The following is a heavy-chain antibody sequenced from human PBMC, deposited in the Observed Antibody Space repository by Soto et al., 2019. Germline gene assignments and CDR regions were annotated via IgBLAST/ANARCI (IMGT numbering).Heavy chain of an antibody. CDR3: ARESGWTEPDY. CDR2: INHSGST. Sequence: PSETLSLTCAVYGGSFSGYYWSWIRQPPGKWLEWIGEINHSGSTNYNPSLKSRVTISVDTSKNQFSLKLSSVTAADTAVCYCARESGWTEPDYWGQGXLVTVSS. J-gene: IGHJ4*02. D-gene: IGHD6-25*01. CDR1: GGSFSGYY. V-gene: IGHV4-34*01.